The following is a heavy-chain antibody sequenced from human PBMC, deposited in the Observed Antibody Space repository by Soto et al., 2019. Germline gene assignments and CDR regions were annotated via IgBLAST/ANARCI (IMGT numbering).Heavy chain of an antibody. CDR1: GFTFSSYS. V-gene: IGHV3-21*01. CDR3: ARDRYYYDTYGMDV. CDR2: ISSSSSYI. Sequence: EVQLVESGGGLVKPGGSLRLSCAASGFTFSSYSMNWVRQAPGRGLEWVSSISSSSSYIYYADSVKGRFTISRDNAKNSLYLQMNSLRAEDTAVYYCARDRYYYDTYGMDVWGQGTTVTVSS. D-gene: IGHD3-22*01. J-gene: IGHJ6*02.